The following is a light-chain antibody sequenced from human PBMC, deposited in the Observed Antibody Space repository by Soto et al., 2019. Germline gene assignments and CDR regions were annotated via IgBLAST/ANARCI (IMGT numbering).Light chain of an antibody. J-gene: IGKJ1*01. CDR3: QQSSITPRS. CDR2: GAS. V-gene: IGKV1-39*01. CDR1: QSIRTY. Sequence: DIRLTQSPSSLSASGGDRVTISCRASQSIRTYLMWYQQKPGKAPNLLIYGASSLQNVVPSRFSGSGSGTESTLTISCLQPEDSATYFCQQSSITPRSCGQGTKVE.